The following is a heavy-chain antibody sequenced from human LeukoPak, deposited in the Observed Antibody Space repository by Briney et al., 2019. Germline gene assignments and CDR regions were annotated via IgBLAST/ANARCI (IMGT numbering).Heavy chain of an antibody. CDR1: GGSISSGSYY. CDR2: IYTSGST. CDR3: ARVFEN. Sequence: SETLSLTCTVSGGSISSGSYYWSWIRQPAGKGLEWIGRIYTSGSTNYNPSLKSRVTISVDTSKNQFSLKLSSVTAADTAVYNCARVFENWGQGTLVTVSS. V-gene: IGHV4-61*02. J-gene: IGHJ4*02.